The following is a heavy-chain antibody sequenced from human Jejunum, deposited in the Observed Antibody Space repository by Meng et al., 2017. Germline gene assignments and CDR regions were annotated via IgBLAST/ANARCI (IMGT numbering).Heavy chain of an antibody. D-gene: IGHD1-26*01. CDR1: GFTFTNYW. J-gene: IGHJ4*02. CDR3: VRGRSGTYGYFDS. CDR2: IATDGRTT. V-gene: IGHV3-74*01. Sequence: GGSLRLSCAASGFTFTNYWMHWVRQVPGKGLMWVSRIATDGRTTDYVDSVKGRFTISRDNAKNTLYLQMNSLRDEDTAVYYCVRGRSGTYGYFDSWGQGTLVTVSS.